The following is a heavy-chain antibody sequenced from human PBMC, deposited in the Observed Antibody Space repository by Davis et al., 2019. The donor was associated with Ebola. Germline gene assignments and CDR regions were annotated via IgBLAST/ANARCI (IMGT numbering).Heavy chain of an antibody. Sequence: PSETLSLTCTVSGGSISSSSYYWGWIRQPPGKGLEWIGSIYYSGSTYYNPSLKSRVTISVDTSKNQFSLKLSSVTAADTAVYYCARYDDDAFDIWGQGTMVTVSS. CDR3: ARYDDDAFDI. J-gene: IGHJ3*02. V-gene: IGHV4-39*01. CDR2: IYYSGST. CDR1: GGSISSSSYY. D-gene: IGHD5-12*01.